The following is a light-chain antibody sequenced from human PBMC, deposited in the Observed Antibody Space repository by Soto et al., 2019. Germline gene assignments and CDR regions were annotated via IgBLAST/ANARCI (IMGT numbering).Light chain of an antibody. CDR2: DAS. J-gene: IGKJ1*01. CDR1: QSISSW. Sequence: QKTQSPCHRSSSGGDKVTNACRASQSISSWLAWYQQKPGKAPMLLIYDASSLESGVPSRFSGSGSGTEFTLTISSLQPDDFATYYCQQYNSNWTFGQGTKVDI. V-gene: IGKV1-5*01. CDR3: QQYNSNWT.